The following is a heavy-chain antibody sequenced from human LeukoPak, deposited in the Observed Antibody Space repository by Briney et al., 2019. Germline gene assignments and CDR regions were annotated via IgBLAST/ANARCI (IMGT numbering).Heavy chain of an antibody. J-gene: IGHJ4*02. CDR2: ISVSAGST. V-gene: IGHV3-23*01. D-gene: IGHD6-13*01. CDR1: GFTFSIYA. Sequence: GGSLRLSCAASGFTFSIYAMSWVRQALGKGLEWVSAISVSAGSTYYADSVKGRFTISRDNSKNTLYLQMNSLRAEDTAVYYCATGSVRYSASWYSQEGDYWGQGTLVTVSS. CDR3: ATGSVRYSASWYSQEGDY.